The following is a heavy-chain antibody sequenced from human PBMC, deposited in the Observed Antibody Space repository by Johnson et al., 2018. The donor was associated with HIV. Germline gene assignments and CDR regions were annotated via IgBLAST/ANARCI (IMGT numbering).Heavy chain of an antibody. Sequence: LVESGGGLVKPGGSLRLSCAASGFTFTNAWMHWVRQAPGKGLEWVGRLKSRTDGETADYAAPVKGRFTISRDDSKNTLYLQINSLKTEDTALYYCTTDVPGGPYYNAFDIWGQGTMVTVSS. CDR3: TTDVPGGPYYNAFDI. CDR2: LKSRTDGETA. V-gene: IGHV3-15*01. D-gene: IGHD1-26*01. CDR1: GFTFTNAW. J-gene: IGHJ3*02.